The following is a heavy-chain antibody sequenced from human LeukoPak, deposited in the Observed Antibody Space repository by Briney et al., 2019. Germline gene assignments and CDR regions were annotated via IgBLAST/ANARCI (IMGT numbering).Heavy chain of an antibody. CDR3: ARIDSSGWYYFDY. Sequence: SETLSLTCAVYGGSFSGYYWSWIRQPPGKGLEWIGEINHSGSTNYNPSLKSRVTISVDTSKNQFSLKLSSVTAADTAVYYCARIDSSGWYYFDYWGQGTLVTVSS. D-gene: IGHD6-19*01. V-gene: IGHV4-34*01. J-gene: IGHJ4*02. CDR2: INHSGST. CDR1: GGSFSGYY.